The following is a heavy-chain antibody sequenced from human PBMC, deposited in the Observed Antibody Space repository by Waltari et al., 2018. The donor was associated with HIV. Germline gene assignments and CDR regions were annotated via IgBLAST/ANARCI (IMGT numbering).Heavy chain of an antibody. D-gene: IGHD1-26*01. CDR1: GFPFSSFA. CDR2: ISGSGGTT. V-gene: IGHV3-23*01. J-gene: IGHJ5*02. Sequence: EVQLLESGGGLVQPGGSLRLSCAASGFPFSSFALNWVRQAPGKGLEWVSSISGSGGTTYYAESVKGRFTISRDTSKITLYLQMNSLRAEDTAVYYCARGGRKWTHPYYWLDPWGQGTLVTVSS. CDR3: ARGGRKWTHPYYWLDP.